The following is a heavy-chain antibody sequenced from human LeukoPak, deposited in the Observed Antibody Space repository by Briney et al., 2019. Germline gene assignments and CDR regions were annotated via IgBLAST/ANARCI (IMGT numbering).Heavy chain of an antibody. V-gene: IGHV4-39*07. Sequence: SETLSLTCTVSGGSISSSSYYWGWIRQPPGKGLEWIGSIYYSGSTYYNPSLKSRVTISVDTSKNQFSLKLSSVTAADTAVYYCASSGGSYGYYYYYMDVWGKGTTVTVSS. D-gene: IGHD1-26*01. J-gene: IGHJ6*03. CDR2: IYYSGST. CDR1: GGSISSSSYY. CDR3: ASSGGSYGYYYYYMDV.